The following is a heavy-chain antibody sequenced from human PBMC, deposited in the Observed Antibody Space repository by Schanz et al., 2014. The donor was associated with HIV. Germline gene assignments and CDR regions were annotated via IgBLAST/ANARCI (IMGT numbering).Heavy chain of an antibody. D-gene: IGHD3-22*01. CDR2: ISESGGRT. J-gene: IGHJ4*02. CDR3: AKPEYDSRGNSQSHFDY. Sequence: EVQLLESGGGLEQPGGSLRLSCAASVFNFNNYAMTWVRQAPGKGLEWVSSISESGGRTYYADSVNGRFTISRDNSKNTLYLQMTTLRIDDTAVYYCAKPEYDSRGNSQSHFDYWGQGTLVTVSS. V-gene: IGHV3-23*01. CDR1: VFNFNNYA.